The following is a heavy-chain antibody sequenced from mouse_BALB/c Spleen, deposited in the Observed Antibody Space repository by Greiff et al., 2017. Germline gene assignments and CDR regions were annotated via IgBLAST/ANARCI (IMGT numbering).Heavy chain of an antibody. V-gene: IGHV1S81*02. CDR2: INPSNGGT. J-gene: IGHJ3*01. CDR1: GYTFTSYY. CDR3: TRLGFLAY. Sequence: QVHVKQSGAELVKPGASVKLSCKASGYTFTSYYMYWVKQRPGQGLEWIGEINPSNGGTNFNEKFKSKATLTVDKSSSTAYMQLSSLTSEDSAVYYCTRLGFLAYWGQGTLVTVSA.